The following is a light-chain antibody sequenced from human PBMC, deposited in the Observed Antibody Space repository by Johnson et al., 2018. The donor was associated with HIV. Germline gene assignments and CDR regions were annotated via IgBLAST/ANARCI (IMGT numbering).Light chain of an antibody. V-gene: IGLV1-51*02. Sequence: QPVLTQPPSVSAAPGQKVTISCSGSSSNIGNNYVSWYQQLPGTAPKLLIYENNKRPSGIPDRFSGSKSGTSATLDITGLQTGDEADYYCGTWDSSLSAYVIGTGTKVTVL. CDR2: ENN. CDR3: GTWDSSLSAYV. J-gene: IGLJ1*01. CDR1: SSNIGNNY.